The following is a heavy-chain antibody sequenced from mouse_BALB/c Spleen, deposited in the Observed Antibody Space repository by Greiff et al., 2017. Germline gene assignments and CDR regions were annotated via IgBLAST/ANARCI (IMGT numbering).Heavy chain of an antibody. Sequence: QVQLQQSGAELVRPGTSVKVSCKASGYAFTNYLIEWVKQRPGQGLEWIGVINPGSGGTNYNEKFKGKATLTADKSSSTAYMQLSSLTSDDSAVYFCARFHYDYDDYFDYWGQGTTLTVSS. V-gene: IGHV1-54*01. D-gene: IGHD2-4*01. CDR1: GYAFTNYL. J-gene: IGHJ2*01. CDR2: INPGSGGT. CDR3: ARFHYDYDDYFDY.